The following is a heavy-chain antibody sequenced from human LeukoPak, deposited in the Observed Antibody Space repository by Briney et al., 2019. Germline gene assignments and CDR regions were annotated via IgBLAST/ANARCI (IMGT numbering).Heavy chain of an antibody. V-gene: IGHV3-9*01. Sequence: GGSLRLSCAASGFTFDDYAMHWVRQAPGKGLEWVSGISWNSGSIGHADSVKGRFTISRDNAKNSLYLQMNSLRAEDTALYYCAKDSDSYGSGTYDYFDYWGQGTLVTVSS. CDR2: ISWNSGSI. J-gene: IGHJ4*02. CDR1: GFTFDDYA. D-gene: IGHD3-10*01. CDR3: AKDSDSYGSGTYDYFDY.